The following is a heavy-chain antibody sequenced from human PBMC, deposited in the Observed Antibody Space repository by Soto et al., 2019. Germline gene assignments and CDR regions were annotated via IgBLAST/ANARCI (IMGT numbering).Heavy chain of an antibody. CDR2: IVVGSGNT. Sequence: EASVKVSCKASGFTFTSSAMQWVRQARGQRLEWIGWIVVGSGNTNYAQKFQERVTITRDMSTSTAYMELNSLRAEDTAVYYCARDPRIAAAGYYGMDVWGQGTTVTVSS. CDR3: ARDPRIAAAGYYGMDV. D-gene: IGHD6-13*01. J-gene: IGHJ6*02. CDR1: GFTFTSSA. V-gene: IGHV1-58*02.